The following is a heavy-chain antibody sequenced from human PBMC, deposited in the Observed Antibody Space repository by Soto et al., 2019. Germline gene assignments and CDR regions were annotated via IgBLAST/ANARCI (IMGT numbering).Heavy chain of an antibody. CDR3: EKRLPYDSGWPLNY. J-gene: IGHJ4*02. D-gene: IGHD6-19*01. CDR1: GLSFSSYA. Sequence: GGCLGLSCASTGLSFSSYAVSWVRQPPGKGLEWVSVFDGSVGHTYYTNSVKGRFTISNDTSKNTLFLQMNSLKAEDTAVYFREKRLPYDSGWPLNYWGQRTLVPFAT. V-gene: IGHV3-23*01. CDR2: FDGSVGHT.